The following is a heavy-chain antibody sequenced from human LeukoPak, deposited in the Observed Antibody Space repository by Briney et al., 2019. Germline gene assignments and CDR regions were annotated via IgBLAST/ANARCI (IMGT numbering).Heavy chain of an antibody. V-gene: IGHV4-34*01. J-gene: IGHJ4*02. CDR3: ARLPLGALGEVLNFDY. CDR2: INHSGTT. Sequence: PSETLSLTCGVHGEFFSGYYWSWIRQPPGKGLEWIGDINHSGTTKYNPSLKSRVTISIDTSKNQFSLRVNSVTAADTAVYYCARLPLGALGEVLNFDYWGQGSLVTVSS. D-gene: IGHD3-10*01. CDR1: GEFFSGYY.